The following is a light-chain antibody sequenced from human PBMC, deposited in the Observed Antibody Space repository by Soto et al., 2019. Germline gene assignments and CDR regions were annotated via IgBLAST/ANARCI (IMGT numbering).Light chain of an antibody. CDR3: QQYGGSPPYT. CDR1: QSISSTY. V-gene: IGKV3-20*01. Sequence: EIVLTQSPGTLSLSPGERATLSCRASQSISSTYLAWYQQKPGQAPRLLIYGASSMATGIPDRFSGSGSGTYFALTISSLEPEDFAVYYCQQYGGSPPYTFGQGTKLESK. J-gene: IGKJ2*01. CDR2: GAS.